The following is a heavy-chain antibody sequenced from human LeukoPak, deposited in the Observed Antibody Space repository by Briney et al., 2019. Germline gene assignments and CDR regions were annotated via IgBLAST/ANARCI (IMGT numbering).Heavy chain of an antibody. V-gene: IGHV3-11*04. Sequence: GGSLRLSCAASGFTFSDYWMNWVRQAPGKGLEWVSYISSSGSTIYYADSVKGRFTISRDNAKNSLYLQMNSLRAEDTAVYYCAELGITMIGGVWGKGTTVTISS. CDR3: AELGITMIGGV. CDR2: ISSSGSTI. CDR1: GFTFSDYW. D-gene: IGHD3-10*02. J-gene: IGHJ6*04.